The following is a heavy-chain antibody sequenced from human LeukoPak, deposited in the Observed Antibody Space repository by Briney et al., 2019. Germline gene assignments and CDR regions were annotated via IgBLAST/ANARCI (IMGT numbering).Heavy chain of an antibody. CDR2: IRPMNSDV. CDR1: GYSFTSYW. Sequence: GESLKISCKGSGYSFTSYWIAWVRQLPGKGLEWMGIIRPMNSDVRYSPSFQGQVTISADRSINTAYLQWSSLTASDTAMYYCASRPFETTVVPWDFYWGQGTQVTVSS. V-gene: IGHV5-51*01. D-gene: IGHD4-23*01. CDR3: ASRPFETTVVPWDFY. J-gene: IGHJ4*02.